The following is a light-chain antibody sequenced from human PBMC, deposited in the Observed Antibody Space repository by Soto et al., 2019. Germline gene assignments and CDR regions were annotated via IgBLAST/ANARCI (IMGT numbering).Light chain of an antibody. Sequence: EIVLTQSPATLSLSPGERATLSCRASQGVSSSLAWYQQKPGQAPRLLIYDAANRHTAIPARFSGSGSGTDFTLTISSLEPEDFAVYYCQQRINWPYTFGQGTKLEIK. CDR2: DAA. CDR1: QGVSSS. J-gene: IGKJ2*01. CDR3: QQRINWPYT. V-gene: IGKV3-11*01.